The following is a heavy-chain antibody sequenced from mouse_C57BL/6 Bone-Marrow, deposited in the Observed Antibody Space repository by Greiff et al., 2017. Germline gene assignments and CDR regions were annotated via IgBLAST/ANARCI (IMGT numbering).Heavy chain of an antibody. V-gene: IGHV2-2*01. Sequence: VKLQQSGPGLVQPSQSLSITCTVSGFSLTSYGVHWVRQSPGKGLEWLGVIWSGGSTDYNAAFISRLSISKDNSKSQVFFKMNSLQADDTAIYYCARGPPYYSNWGYYFDYWGQGTTLTVSS. CDR1: GFSLTSYG. CDR3: ARGPPYYSNWGYYFDY. D-gene: IGHD2-5*01. CDR2: IWSGGST. J-gene: IGHJ2*01.